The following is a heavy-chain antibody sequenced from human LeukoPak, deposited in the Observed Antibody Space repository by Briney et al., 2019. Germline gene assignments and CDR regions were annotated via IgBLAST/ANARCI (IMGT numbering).Heavy chain of an antibody. V-gene: IGHV1-24*01. CDR3: ARSGYSGYDYYFDY. Sequence: GASVKVSCKVSGYTLTELSMHWVRQAPGKGLEWMGGFDPEDGETIYAQKFQGRVTMTEDTSTDTAYMELSSLRSDDTAVYYCARSGYSGYDYYFDYWGQGTLVTVSS. J-gene: IGHJ4*02. CDR2: FDPEDGET. D-gene: IGHD5-12*01. CDR1: GYTLTELS.